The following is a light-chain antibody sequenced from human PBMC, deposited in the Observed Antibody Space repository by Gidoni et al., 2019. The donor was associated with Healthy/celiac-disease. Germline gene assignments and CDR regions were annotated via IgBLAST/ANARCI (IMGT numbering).Light chain of an antibody. CDR3: QQSYSTPRT. V-gene: IGKV1-39*01. Sequence: DLQMTPSPSSLSASVGDRVTITCRASQSISSYLNWYQQKPGKAPKLLIYAASSLQSGVPSRFSGSGSGTDFTLTISSLQPEDFATYYCQQSYSTPRTFXGXTKVEIK. J-gene: IGKJ4*01. CDR1: QSISSY. CDR2: AAS.